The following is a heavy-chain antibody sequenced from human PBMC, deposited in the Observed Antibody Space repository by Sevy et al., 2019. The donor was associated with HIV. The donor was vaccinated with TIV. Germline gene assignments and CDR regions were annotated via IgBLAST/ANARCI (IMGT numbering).Heavy chain of an antibody. CDR2: ISSSSSYI. CDR1: GFTFSSYS. D-gene: IGHD3-10*01. J-gene: IGHJ4*02. CDR3: ARNDYSITMVLGVIISPGV. Sequence: GSLRLSCAASGFTFSSYSMNWVRQAPGKGLEWVSSISSSSSYIYYADSVKGRFTISRDNAKNSLYEQMNSLRAEDTAVYYCARNDYSITMVLGVIISPGVWGQGTLVTVSS. V-gene: IGHV3-21*01.